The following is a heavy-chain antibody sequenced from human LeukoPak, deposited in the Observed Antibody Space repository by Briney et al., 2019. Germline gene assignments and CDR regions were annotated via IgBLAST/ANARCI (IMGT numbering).Heavy chain of an antibody. Sequence: GGSLRLSCAASGFTFSSYAMSWVRQAPGKGLEWVSAISGSGGSTYYADSVKGRFTISRDNSKNTLYLQMNSLRAEDTAVYYCAKDPSHVWGRAIIDYWGQGTLVTVSS. J-gene: IGHJ4*02. CDR1: GFTFSSYA. CDR2: ISGSGGST. V-gene: IGHV3-23*01. CDR3: AKDPSHVWGRAIIDY. D-gene: IGHD3-16*01.